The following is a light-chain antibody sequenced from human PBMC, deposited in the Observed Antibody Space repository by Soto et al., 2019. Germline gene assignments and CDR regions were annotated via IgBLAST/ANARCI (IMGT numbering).Light chain of an antibody. J-gene: IGKJ2*01. CDR2: GAS. CDR3: QQYNNWYT. CDR1: ESVSTN. V-gene: IGKV3-15*01. Sequence: IVMTQSPATLSMSPGERVTLFCRASESVSTNLAWYQQKRGQAPRLLIYGASARATGVPARFSGSGSGTEFTLTISSLQSEDFAVYYCQQYNNWYTFGQGTKLEIK.